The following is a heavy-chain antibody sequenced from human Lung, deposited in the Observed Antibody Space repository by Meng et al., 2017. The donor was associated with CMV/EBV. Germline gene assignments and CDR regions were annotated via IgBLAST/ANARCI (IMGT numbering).Heavy chain of an antibody. CDR3: ARVMVNYDYVWGSYRYTHYFDY. J-gene: IGHJ4*02. CDR2: INHSGST. D-gene: IGHD3-16*02. V-gene: IGHV4-34*01. Sequence: YYWSWIRQPPGKGLEWIGEINHSGSTNYNPSLKSRVTISVDTSKNQFSLKLSSVTAADTAVYYCARVMVNYDYVWGSYRYTHYFDYWGQGTLVTVSS. CDR1: YY.